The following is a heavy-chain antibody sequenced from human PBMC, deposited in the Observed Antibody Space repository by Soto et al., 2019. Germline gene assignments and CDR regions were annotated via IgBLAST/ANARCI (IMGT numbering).Heavy chain of an antibody. D-gene: IGHD3-22*01. CDR3: AARTYYDSGGLDAFDI. CDR2: INAGNGNT. Sequence: ASVKVSCKASGYTFTSYAMHWVRQAPGQRLEWMGWINAGNGNTKYSQKFQGRVTITRDTSASTAYMELSSLRSEDTAVYYCAARTYYDSGGLDAFDIWGQGTMVTVSS. J-gene: IGHJ3*02. V-gene: IGHV1-3*01. CDR1: GYTFTSYA.